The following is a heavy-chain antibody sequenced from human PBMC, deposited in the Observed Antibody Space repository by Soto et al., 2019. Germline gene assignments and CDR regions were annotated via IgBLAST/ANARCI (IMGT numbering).Heavy chain of an antibody. D-gene: IGHD3-10*01. CDR2: ISGSGGST. CDR1: GFTFSSYA. V-gene: IGHV3-23*01. Sequence: EVQLLESGGGLVQPGGSLRLSCAASGFTFSSYAMSWVRQAPGKGLEWVSAISGSGGSTYYADSVKGRFTISRDNSKNTLYLPMNSLRAEDTAVYYCAKDEYGSGSYYRYWGQGTLVTVSS. CDR3: AKDEYGSGSYYRY. J-gene: IGHJ4*02.